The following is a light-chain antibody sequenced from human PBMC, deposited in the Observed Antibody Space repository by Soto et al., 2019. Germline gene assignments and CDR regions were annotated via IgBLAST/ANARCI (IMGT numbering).Light chain of an antibody. CDR1: QSVSSSY. J-gene: IGKJ2*01. CDR2: AAS. CDR3: QQYGSSPPYT. V-gene: IGKV3-20*01. Sequence: EIVLTQSPGTLSLSPGERATLSCRASQSVSSSYLAWYQQKPGQAPRLLIYAASSRATGIPDRFSGSASGTDFTLTISRLEPEDFAVYDCQQYGSSPPYTFGQGTKLEIK.